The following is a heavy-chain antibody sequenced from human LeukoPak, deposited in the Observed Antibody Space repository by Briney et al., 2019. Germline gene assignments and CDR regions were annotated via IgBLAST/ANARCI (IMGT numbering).Heavy chain of an antibody. Sequence: GGSLRLSCTTSGFTFSSFTMSWVRQAPGKGLEWVSSISYNSANKWHADSVKGRFTISRDNSKNTLYLQMHSLRADDTALYYCTKHRPSGSVTVDEYWGQGALVTVSS. J-gene: IGHJ4*02. CDR1: GFTFSSFT. D-gene: IGHD2-21*02. V-gene: IGHV3-23*01. CDR2: ISYNSANK. CDR3: TKHRPSGSVTVDEY.